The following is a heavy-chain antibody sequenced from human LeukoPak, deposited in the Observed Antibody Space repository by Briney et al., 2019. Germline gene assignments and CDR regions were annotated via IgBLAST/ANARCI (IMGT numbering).Heavy chain of an antibody. J-gene: IGHJ3*02. D-gene: IGHD4-17*01. CDR1: GGSISSGSYY. CDR3: ARDPGDPDAFDI. CDR2: IYTSGST. Sequence: PSETLSLTCTVSGGSISSGSYYWSWIRQPAGKRLEWIGRIYTSGSTNYNPSLKSRVTISVDTSKNQFSLKLSSVTAADTAVYYCARDPGDPDAFDIWGQGTMVTVSS. V-gene: IGHV4-61*02.